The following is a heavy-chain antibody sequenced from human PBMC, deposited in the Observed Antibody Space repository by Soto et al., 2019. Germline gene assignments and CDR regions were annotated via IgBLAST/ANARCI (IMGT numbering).Heavy chain of an antibody. V-gene: IGHV1-18*01. CDR2: ISAYNGDT. CDR1: GYTFTSFG. D-gene: IGHD3-10*01. J-gene: IGHJ6*02. CDR3: ARDARGGYYAMDV. Sequence: QVQLVQSGAEVKKPGASVKVSCKASGYTFTSFGISWVRQAPGQGLDWMGWISAYNGDTNYPQKLQGRVIMTTATSPTTAYMELWSLSSDDTAVYYCARDARGGYYAMDVWGQGTTVTVSS.